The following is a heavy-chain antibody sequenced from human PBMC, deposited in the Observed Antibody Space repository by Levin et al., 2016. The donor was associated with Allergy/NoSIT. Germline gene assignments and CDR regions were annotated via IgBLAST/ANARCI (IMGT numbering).Heavy chain of an antibody. D-gene: IGHD2-2*01. V-gene: IGHV3-30*18. CDR2: ISPDGGST. CDR3: AKGPPGAIIGGLDY. J-gene: IGHJ4*02. CDR1: GLNLSPYG. Sequence: GGSLRLSCAASGLNLSPYGMNWVRQSPGKGLEWVAVISPDGGSTVYSPSVSGRFTISRDNSQNTVYLQMNSLRAEDTAVYFCAKGPPGAIIGGLDYWGQGTLVTVSS.